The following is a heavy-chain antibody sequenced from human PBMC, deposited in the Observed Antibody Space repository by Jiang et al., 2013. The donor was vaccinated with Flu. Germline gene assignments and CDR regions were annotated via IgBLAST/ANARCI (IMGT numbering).Heavy chain of an antibody. V-gene: IGHV6-1*01. CDR1: GDSVSSNSAA. CDR2: TYYRSKWYN. D-gene: IGHD3-22*01. Sequence: QTLSLTCAISGDSVSSNSAAWNWIRQSPSRGLEWLGRTYYRSKWYNDYAVSVKSRITINPDTSKNQFSLQLNSVTPEDTAVYYCARAWMERNTYYYDSSGVVDYWGQGTLVTVSS. J-gene: IGHJ4*02. CDR3: ARAWMERNTYYYDSSGVVDY.